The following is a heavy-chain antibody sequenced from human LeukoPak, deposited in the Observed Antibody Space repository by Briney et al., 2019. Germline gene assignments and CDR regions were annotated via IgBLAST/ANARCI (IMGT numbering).Heavy chain of an antibody. CDR3: THFWSGYDQ. Sequence: GSLRLSCAASGFTFNIYAMSWVRQAPGKGLEWVSAISGSGGSTYYADSVKGRFTISRDNSKNTLYLQMNSLRAEDTAVYYCTHFWSGYDQWGQGTLVTVSS. V-gene: IGHV3-23*01. CDR1: GFTFNIYA. CDR2: ISGSGGST. J-gene: IGHJ4*02. D-gene: IGHD3-3*02.